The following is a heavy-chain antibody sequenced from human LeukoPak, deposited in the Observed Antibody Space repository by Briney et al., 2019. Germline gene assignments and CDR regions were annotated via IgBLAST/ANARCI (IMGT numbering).Heavy chain of an antibody. D-gene: IGHD3-16*01. CDR2: IYYSGRT. CDR3: TMVRDCFWGSYFVY. V-gene: IGHV4-59*12. J-gene: IGHJ4*02. Sequence: SQTLSLTCTVSGRSLRSYYWSWIRQPPGKGLEWIGYIYYSGRTNYNPSLKSRYTRSIDTPKNQFSLKLGTLTDADTAVYYSTMVRDCFWGSYFVYSGQGALVSVSS. CDR1: GRSLRSYY.